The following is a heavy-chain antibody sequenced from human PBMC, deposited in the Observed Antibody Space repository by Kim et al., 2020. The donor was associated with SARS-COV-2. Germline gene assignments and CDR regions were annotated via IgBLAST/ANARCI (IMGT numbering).Heavy chain of an antibody. V-gene: IGHV3-33*06. CDR1: GFTFRSYG. CDR3: AKDVRIAADGTPLYYFDY. Sequence: GGSLRLSCAASGFTFRSYGMHWVRQAPGKGLEWVAVIWNDGSNKYYADSVKGRFTISRDNSKNTLYLQMNSLRAEDTAVYYCAKDVRIAADGTPLYYFDYWGQGTLVTVSS. J-gene: IGHJ4*02. CDR2: IWNDGSNK. D-gene: IGHD6-13*01.